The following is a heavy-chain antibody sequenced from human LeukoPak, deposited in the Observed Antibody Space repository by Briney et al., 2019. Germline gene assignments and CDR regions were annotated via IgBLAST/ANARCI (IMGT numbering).Heavy chain of an antibody. CDR2: IYYSGSI. J-gene: IGHJ6*02. CDR3: ASKGGSYQLRSGGMDV. D-gene: IGHD2-2*01. CDR1: GGSISSGDYY. V-gene: IGHV4-31*03. Sequence: SETLSLTCTVSGGSISSGDYYWSWIRQHPGKGLGWIGYIYYSGSIYYNPSLKSRVIISVDTSKNQFSLKLSSVTAADTAVYYCASKGGSYQLRSGGMDVWGQGTTVIVSS.